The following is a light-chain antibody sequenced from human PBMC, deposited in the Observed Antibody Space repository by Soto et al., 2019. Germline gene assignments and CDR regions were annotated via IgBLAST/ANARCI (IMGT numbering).Light chain of an antibody. CDR2: EVR. V-gene: IGLV2-14*01. CDR1: MRDVGAYNL. Sequence: QSALTQPASVSGSAGQSITISCSGTMRDVGAYNLVSWYQQHPGTAPKLIIYEVRNRPSGISSRFSGSRSGNTASLTISGLQSEDDGDYYCSACRARSTLVFGAGTKLTVL. CDR3: SACRARSTLV. J-gene: IGLJ3*02.